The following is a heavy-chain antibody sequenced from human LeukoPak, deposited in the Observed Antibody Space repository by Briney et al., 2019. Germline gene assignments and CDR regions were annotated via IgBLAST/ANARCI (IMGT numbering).Heavy chain of an antibody. CDR3: AKALEDGMDV. CDR2: ISYDGSNK. Sequence: GGSLRLSCAASGFTFSSYGMHWVRQAPGKGLEWVAVISYDGSNKYYADSVKGRFTISRDNSKNTLYLQMNSLRAEDTAVYCCAKALEDGMDVWGQGATVTVSS. J-gene: IGHJ6*02. V-gene: IGHV3-30*18. CDR1: GFTFSSYG.